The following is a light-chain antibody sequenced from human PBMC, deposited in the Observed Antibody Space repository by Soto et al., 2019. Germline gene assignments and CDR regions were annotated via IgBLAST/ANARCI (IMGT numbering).Light chain of an antibody. V-gene: IGKV3-11*01. Sequence: EIVLTQSPATLSLSPGERATLSWRASQSVSSYLAWYQQKXGQAPRILIYDASNRDTGIPARFSGSGAGTDCTLTISSLEPEDFEVDYCQQRSNWTITFGQGTRLEIK. CDR1: QSVSSY. CDR3: QQRSNWTIT. J-gene: IGKJ5*01. CDR2: DAS.